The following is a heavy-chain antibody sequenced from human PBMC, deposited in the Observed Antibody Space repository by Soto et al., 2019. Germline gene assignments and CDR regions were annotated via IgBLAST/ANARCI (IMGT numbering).Heavy chain of an antibody. Sequence: PGGSLRLSCAASGFTFSDFGMHWVRQAPGKGLEWVAFISYDGSNKFHADSVKTRLTISRDTSKNQVVLTMTNVDPVDTATYYCARIPHYSDSYYMDYWGQGTLVTVSS. D-gene: IGHD2-21*01. CDR1: GFTFSDFG. CDR2: ISYDGSNK. V-gene: IGHV3-30*03. J-gene: IGHJ4*02. CDR3: ARIPHYSDSYYMDY.